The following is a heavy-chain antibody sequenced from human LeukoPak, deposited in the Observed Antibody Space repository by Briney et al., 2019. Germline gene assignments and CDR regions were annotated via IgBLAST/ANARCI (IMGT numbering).Heavy chain of an antibody. Sequence: GGSLRLSCAASGFTFSDYYMSWIRQAPGKGLEWVSYITSGRTTYYADSVKGRFTISWDNAKNSLYLQMNNLRAEDTGVYYCARDRGLVVGGTNYYMDVWGKGTTVTVSS. D-gene: IGHD2-15*01. CDR2: ITSGRTT. V-gene: IGHV3-11*04. CDR1: GFTFSDYY. J-gene: IGHJ6*03. CDR3: ARDRGLVVGGTNYYMDV.